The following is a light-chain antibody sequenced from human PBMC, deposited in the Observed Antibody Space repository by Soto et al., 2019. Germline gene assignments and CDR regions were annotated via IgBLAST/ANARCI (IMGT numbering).Light chain of an antibody. Sequence: DIQMTQSPSSVSASIGDRVTITCRASQGVGSWLAWYQQKPGKAPKLLIYAASTLQSGVPSRFSGSGSGTDFTLTISSLQPEDFATYYCEQAGSFPFTYGGGTKVEIK. CDR1: QGVGSW. J-gene: IGKJ4*01. CDR2: AAS. V-gene: IGKV1D-12*01. CDR3: EQAGSFPFT.